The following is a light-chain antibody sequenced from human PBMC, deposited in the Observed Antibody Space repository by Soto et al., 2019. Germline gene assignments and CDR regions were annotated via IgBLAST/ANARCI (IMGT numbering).Light chain of an antibody. J-gene: IGLJ1*01. Sequence: QSALTQPASVSGSPGQSIAISCTGTSSDVGGYNYVSWYQQHPGKAPKVMIYDVNNRPSGVSDRFSGSKSGNTASLTISGLQADDEADYYCSSYTSGSLYVFGTGTKLPVL. CDR3: SSYTSGSLYV. CDR1: SSDVGGYNY. CDR2: DVN. V-gene: IGLV2-14*03.